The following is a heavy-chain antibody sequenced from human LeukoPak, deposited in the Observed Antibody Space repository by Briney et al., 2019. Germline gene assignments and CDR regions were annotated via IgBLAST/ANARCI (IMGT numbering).Heavy chain of an antibody. CDR2: IGSGAKSYAT. Sequence: HTGGSLRLSCAASGSTFSGSAMHWVRQAPGKGLEWVGQIGSGAKSYATAYAASVKGRFTISRDDSKNTAYLQMNSLKTEDTAVYYCTRWHGYSYYFDYWGQGTLVTVSS. CDR3: TRWHGYSYYFDY. J-gene: IGHJ4*02. CDR1: GSTFSGSA. D-gene: IGHD5-18*01. V-gene: IGHV3-73*01.